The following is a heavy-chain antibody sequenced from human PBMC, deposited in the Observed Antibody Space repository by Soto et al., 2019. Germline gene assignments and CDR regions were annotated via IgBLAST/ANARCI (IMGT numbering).Heavy chain of an antibody. CDR1: GGTFSSYS. CDR2: IIPIFPTA. V-gene: IGHV1-69*14. CDR3: AIRTSVFGVVAMGGLDV. Sequence: QVQLVQSGAELKKPGSSVRVSCQASGGTFSSYSVNWVRQAPGQGLEWMGGIIPIFPTADHAQRFQGRVTITADKSTNTADMELSSRRSDDTAVYSCAIRTSVFGVVAMGGLDVWGQGTTVTVSS. D-gene: IGHD3-3*01. J-gene: IGHJ6*01.